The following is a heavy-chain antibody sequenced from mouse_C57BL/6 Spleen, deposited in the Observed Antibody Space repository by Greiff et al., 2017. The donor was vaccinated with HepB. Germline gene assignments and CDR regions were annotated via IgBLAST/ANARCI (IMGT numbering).Heavy chain of an antibody. Sequence: EVKLVESGGGLVKPGGSLKLSCAASGFTFSSYAMSWVRQTPEKRLEWVATISDGGSYTYYPDNVKGRFTISRDNAKNNLYLQMSHLKSEDTAMYYCARDNGNYVYFDYWGQGTTLTVSS. V-gene: IGHV5-4*01. CDR2: ISDGGSYT. CDR1: GFTFSSYA. D-gene: IGHD2-1*01. J-gene: IGHJ2*01. CDR3: ARDNGNYVYFDY.